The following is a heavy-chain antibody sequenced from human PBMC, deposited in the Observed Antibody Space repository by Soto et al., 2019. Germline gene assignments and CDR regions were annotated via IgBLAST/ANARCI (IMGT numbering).Heavy chain of an antibody. CDR1: GFTLTTYG. J-gene: IGHJ4*02. Sequence: QVQLVESGGGVVQPGRSLRLSCAASGFTLTTYGMHWVRQAPGKGLEWVAAMSYDGTKEYYADSVKGRFTISRDSSRNTLFLQLNSLRAEYTAVYYCAKEFGSTWIDHWGEGTLVTVSS. CDR3: AKEFGSTWIDH. CDR2: MSYDGTKE. V-gene: IGHV3-30*18. D-gene: IGHD6-13*01.